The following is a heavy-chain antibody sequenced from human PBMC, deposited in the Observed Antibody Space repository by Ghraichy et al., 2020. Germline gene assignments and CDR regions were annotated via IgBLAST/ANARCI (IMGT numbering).Heavy chain of an antibody. D-gene: IGHD2-15*01. CDR2: IYYSGRT. CDR1: GGSISSYY. CDR3: ARGYCSGGSCFDAFDI. Sequence: SETLSLTCTVSGGSISSYYWSWIRQPPGKGLEWIGYIYYSGRTNYNPSLKSRVTISVDTSKNQFSLKLSSVTAADTAVYYCARGYCSGGSCFDAFDIWGQGTMVTVSS. J-gene: IGHJ3*02. V-gene: IGHV4-59*08.